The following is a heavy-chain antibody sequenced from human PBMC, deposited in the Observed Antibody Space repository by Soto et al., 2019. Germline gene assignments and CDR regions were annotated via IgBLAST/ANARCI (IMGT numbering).Heavy chain of an antibody. J-gene: IGHJ4*02. V-gene: IGHV3-64*01. CDR1: GFTLSTFT. Sequence: GGSLRLSCAASGFTLSTFTMHWVRQAPVKGLEFVSAINSNGGNTYYAISVKGRFTISRDNSKNTLYLQMGSLRDEDMAMYYCASERVVAIGCCGQGSSVT. CDR2: INSNGGNT. D-gene: IGHD2-15*01. CDR3: ASERVVAIGC.